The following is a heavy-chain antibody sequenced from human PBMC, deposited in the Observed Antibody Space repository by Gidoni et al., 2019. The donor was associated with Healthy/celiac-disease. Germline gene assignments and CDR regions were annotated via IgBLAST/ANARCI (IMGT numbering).Heavy chain of an antibody. D-gene: IGHD3-3*01. Sequence: QVQLVESGGGVVQTGRSLRLSCAASGFTFSSYAMHWVRQAPGKGLEWVAVISYDGSNKYYADSVKGRFTISRDNSKNTLYLQMNSLRAEDTAVYYCARDGESFITIFGVVMYYFDYWGQGTLVTVSS. J-gene: IGHJ4*02. CDR3: ARDGESFITIFGVVMYYFDY. V-gene: IGHV3-30-3*01. CDR1: GFTFSSYA. CDR2: ISYDGSNK.